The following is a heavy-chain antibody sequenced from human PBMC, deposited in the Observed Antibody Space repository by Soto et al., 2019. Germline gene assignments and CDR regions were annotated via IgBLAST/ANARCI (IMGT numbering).Heavy chain of an antibody. J-gene: IGHJ3*01. CDR3: ASYNWNDVKAFDF. CDR1: GLRFNIYS. CDR2: ISSTSGTK. V-gene: IGHV3-48*01. D-gene: IGHD1-1*01. Sequence: GGSLRLSCVASGLRFNIYSMNWVRQAPGKGLEWISYISSTSGTKYYADSVKGRFTISRDNAQNSLYLQMDNLRVDDTAVYYCASYNWNDVKAFDFWGQGTMVTVSS.